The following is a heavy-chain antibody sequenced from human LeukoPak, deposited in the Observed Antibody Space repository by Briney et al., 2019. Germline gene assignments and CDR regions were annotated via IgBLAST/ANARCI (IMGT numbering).Heavy chain of an antibody. CDR1: GFTFSNYS. CDR2: ISINTRTI. CDR3: ARVRPGYSSSWRVFDY. D-gene: IGHD6-13*01. J-gene: IGHJ4*02. Sequence: QAGGSLRLSCAASGFTFSNYSMNWVRQAPGKGLEWVSYISINTRTIHYADSVKGRFTITRDNAKNSLYLQMNSLRAEDTAVYYCARVRPGYSSSWRVFDYWGQGTLVTVSS. V-gene: IGHV3-48*01.